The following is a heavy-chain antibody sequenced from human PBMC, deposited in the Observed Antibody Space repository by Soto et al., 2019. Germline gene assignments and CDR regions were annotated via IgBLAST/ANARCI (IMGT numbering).Heavy chain of an antibody. D-gene: IGHD6-13*01. J-gene: IGHJ4*02. V-gene: IGHV4-30-2*01. CDR2: IYHSGTA. CDR1: GESISSGGYC. Sequence: SETLSLTCAVSGESISSGGYCWSWIRKPPGKGLEWIGYIYHSGTAHYNPSLKSRVTISVDRSKNQFSLNLSSVTAADTAVYYCARGATAGTGLFGHWGQGTLVTVSS. CDR3: ARGATAGTGLFGH.